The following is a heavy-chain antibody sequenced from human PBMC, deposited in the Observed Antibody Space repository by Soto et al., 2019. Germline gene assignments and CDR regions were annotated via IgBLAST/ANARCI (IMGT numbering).Heavy chain of an antibody. CDR3: ARGLIYDSSGYYFDY. D-gene: IGHD3-22*01. CDR1: GYTLTSYD. V-gene: IGHV1-46*01. Sequence: ASVKVSSKASGYTLTSYDMHWVRQAPGQGLEWMGIINPSGGSTRYAQKFQGRVTMTRDTSTSTVYMELSSLRSEDTAVYYCARGLIYDSSGYYFDYWGQGTLVTVSS. J-gene: IGHJ4*02. CDR2: INPSGGST.